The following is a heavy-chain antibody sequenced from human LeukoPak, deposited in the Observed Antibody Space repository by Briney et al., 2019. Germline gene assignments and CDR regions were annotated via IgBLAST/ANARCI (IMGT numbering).Heavy chain of an antibody. J-gene: IGHJ4*02. CDR1: GGSFSGYY. CDR2: INHSGST. D-gene: IGHD5-24*01. Sequence: SETLSLTCAVYGGSFSGYYWSWIRQPPGKGLEWIGEINHSGSTNYNPSLKSRVTISVDTSKNQFSLKLSSVTAADTAVYYRARGLGRWLQNPLGYWSQGTLVTVSS. V-gene: IGHV4-34*01. CDR3: ARGLGRWLQNPLGY.